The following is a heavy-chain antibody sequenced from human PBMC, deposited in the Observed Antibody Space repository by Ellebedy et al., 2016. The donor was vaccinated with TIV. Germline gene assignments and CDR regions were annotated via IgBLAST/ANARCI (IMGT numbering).Heavy chain of an antibody. CDR3: ARDQQWLVFDY. D-gene: IGHD6-19*01. Sequence: GESLKISCAASGFTFSNYVMHWVRQAPGKGLEWVAVISYDGSNKYYADSVKGRSTISRDNSNNTLYLQMNSLRAEDAAAYYCARDQQWLVFDYWGQGTLVTVSS. CDR1: GFTFSNYV. CDR2: ISYDGSNK. V-gene: IGHV3-30-3*01. J-gene: IGHJ4*02.